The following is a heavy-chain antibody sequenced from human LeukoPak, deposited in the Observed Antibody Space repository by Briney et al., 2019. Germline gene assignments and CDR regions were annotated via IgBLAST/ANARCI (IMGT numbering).Heavy chain of an antibody. V-gene: IGHV4-34*01. CDR2: INQSGDT. CDR3: ARYVPVRTGTTRASFDY. Sequence: SETLSLTCAVYGGSFSDYDWSWIRQPPGKGLVWIGEINQSGDTNCDPSLKSRVSMSIDTSKSQFSLNLKSVTAADTAVYYCARYVPVRTGTTRASFDYWGQGTLVTVSS. J-gene: IGHJ4*02. CDR1: GGSFSDYD. D-gene: IGHD1-1*01.